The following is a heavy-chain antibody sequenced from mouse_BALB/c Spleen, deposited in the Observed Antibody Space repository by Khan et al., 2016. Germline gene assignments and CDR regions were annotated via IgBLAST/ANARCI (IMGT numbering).Heavy chain of an antibody. CDR2: ISYSGSS. Sequence: EVQLQESGPGLAKPSQSLSLTCTVTGYSITSDYTWNWIRQFPGNKLEWMGVISYSGSSSYNPSLKSRISITRDTSKNQYFMQLNSVTTEDTAKYFCSVIHYYGYFDCWGQGTPLTVSS. CDR1: GYSITSDYT. V-gene: IGHV3-2*02. J-gene: IGHJ2*01. D-gene: IGHD1-2*01. CDR3: SVIHYYGYFDC.